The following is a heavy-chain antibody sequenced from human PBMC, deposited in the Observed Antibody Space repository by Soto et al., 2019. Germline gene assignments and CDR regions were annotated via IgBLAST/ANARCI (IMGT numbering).Heavy chain of an antibody. CDR2: ISCCGGTA. V-gene: IGHV3-23*01. CDR3: AKADGEQWLLPHLEN. D-gene: IGHD6-19*01. J-gene: IGHJ4*02. Sequence: EVQLLESGGDLVRPGESLRLSRAASGFNFNKYAMSWVRQAPGEGLEWVSGISCCGGTASYADSVKGRFTIARDDSKNTLVLHMNSLRVEDTAEYYCAKADGEQWLLPHLENWGRGTLVTVS. CDR1: GFNFNKYA.